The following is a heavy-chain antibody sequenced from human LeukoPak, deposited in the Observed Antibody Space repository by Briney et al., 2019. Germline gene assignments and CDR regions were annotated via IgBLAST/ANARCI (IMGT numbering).Heavy chain of an antibody. J-gene: IGHJ4*02. Sequence: PGGSLRLSCAASGFTYRSYAMTWVRQAPGRGLEWVSSISVTGGSAYYADSVKGRFTISRDNSMNTVDLQMNSLRADDTAVYYCAKDRGSTGWSDYWGQGTLVTVSS. CDR3: AKDRGSTGWSDY. D-gene: IGHD6-19*01. CDR1: GFTYRSYA. V-gene: IGHV3-23*01. CDR2: ISVTGGSA.